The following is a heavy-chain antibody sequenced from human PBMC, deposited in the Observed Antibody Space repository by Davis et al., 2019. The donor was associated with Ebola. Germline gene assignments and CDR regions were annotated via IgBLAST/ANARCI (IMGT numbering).Heavy chain of an antibody. CDR3: ARGPPGSRGVWDGYYYYGMDV. V-gene: IGHV1-69*13. J-gene: IGHJ6*02. Sequence: SVKVSCKASGGTFSSYAISWVRQAPGQGLEWMGGIIPIFGTANYAQKFQGRVTITADESTSTAYMELSSLRSEDTAVYYCARGPPGSRGVWDGYYYYGMDVWGQGTTVTVSS. D-gene: IGHD2-8*02. CDR1: GGTFSSYA. CDR2: IIPIFGTA.